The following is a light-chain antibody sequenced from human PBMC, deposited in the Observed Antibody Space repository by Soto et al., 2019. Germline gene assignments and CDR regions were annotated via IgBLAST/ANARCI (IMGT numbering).Light chain of an antibody. V-gene: IGKV1-5*01. CDR2: DAS. J-gene: IGKJ1*01. Sequence: DILMTQSPSTLSASVGDRVIITCRASQGISTWLAWYHQKPGKAPNLLIYDASSLESGVPSRFSGSGSGTEFTLTISSLQPDDFATYFCQQYNSYPWTFGQGTKVEIK. CDR3: QQYNSYPWT. CDR1: QGISTW.